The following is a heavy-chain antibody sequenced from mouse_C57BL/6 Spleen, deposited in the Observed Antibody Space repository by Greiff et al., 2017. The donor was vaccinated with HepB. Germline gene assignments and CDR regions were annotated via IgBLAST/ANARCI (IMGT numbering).Heavy chain of an antibody. V-gene: IGHV5-16*01. D-gene: IGHD1-1*01. CDR1: GFTFSDYY. Sequence: EVMLVESEGGLVQPGSSMKLSCTASGFTFSDYYMAWVRQVPEKGLEWVANINYDGSSTYYLDSLKSRFIISRDNAKNILYLQMSSLKSEDTATYYCAREGDYGSDYAMDYWGQGTSVTVSS. CDR3: AREGDYGSDYAMDY. J-gene: IGHJ4*01. CDR2: INYDGSST.